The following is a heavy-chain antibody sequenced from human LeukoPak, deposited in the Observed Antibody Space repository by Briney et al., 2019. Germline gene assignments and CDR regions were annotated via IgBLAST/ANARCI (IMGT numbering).Heavy chain of an antibody. D-gene: IGHD4-17*01. J-gene: IGHJ1*01. V-gene: IGHV4-59*01. Sequence: SETLSLTCTVSGGSISNYYWSWIRQPPGKGLEWIGYIYNSGHTNYNPSLKSRVTISEDTSKNQLSLKLSSVAAADTAVYYCARAAVTTSRYFQHWGQGTLVTVSS. CDR1: GGSISNYY. CDR2: IYNSGHT. CDR3: ARAAVTTSRYFQH.